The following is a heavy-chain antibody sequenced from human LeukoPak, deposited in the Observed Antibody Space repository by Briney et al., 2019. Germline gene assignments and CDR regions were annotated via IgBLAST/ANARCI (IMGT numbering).Heavy chain of an antibody. CDR3: ARGPYCSGGTCYPQYFDY. J-gene: IGHJ4*02. D-gene: IGHD2-15*01. V-gene: IGHV1-18*01. CDR1: GYTFTSYG. CDR2: ISAYNGNT. Sequence: ASVKVSCKASGYTFTSYGISWVRQAPGQGLEWMGWISAYNGNTNYAQKLQGRVTMTTDTSTSTAYMELRSLRSADTAVYYCARGPYCSGGTCYPQYFDYWGQGTLVTVSS.